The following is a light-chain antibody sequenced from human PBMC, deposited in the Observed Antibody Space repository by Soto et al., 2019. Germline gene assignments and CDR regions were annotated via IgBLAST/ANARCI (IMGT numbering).Light chain of an antibody. J-gene: IGLJ2*01. CDR2: EVS. CDR1: SSDIGAYNY. Sequence: QSVLTQPAYVSGSPGQSITISCTGTSSDIGAYNYVSWYQQRPGEAPKVMIYEVSDRPSGVSNRFSGSKSGNTDSLTISGLQAEDEDDYYCSSYTTSTVVVFGGGTQLTVL. V-gene: IGLV2-14*01. CDR3: SSYTTSTVVV.